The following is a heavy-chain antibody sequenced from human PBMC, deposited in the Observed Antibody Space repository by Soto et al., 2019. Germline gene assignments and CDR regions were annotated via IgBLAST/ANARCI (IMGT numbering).Heavy chain of an antibody. J-gene: IGHJ1*01. CDR1: GGTFSSYA. Sequence: QVQLVQSGAEVKKPGSSVKVSCKASGGTFSSYAISWVRQAPGQGLEWKGGIIPMFGTANYAQKFQGRVTISADDSTRTAYMELSSLRSEDTAVYYCAGASYGDYVSGIFEHWGQGTLVTVSS. CDR2: IIPMFGTA. D-gene: IGHD4-17*01. V-gene: IGHV1-69*01. CDR3: AGASYGDYVSGIFEH.